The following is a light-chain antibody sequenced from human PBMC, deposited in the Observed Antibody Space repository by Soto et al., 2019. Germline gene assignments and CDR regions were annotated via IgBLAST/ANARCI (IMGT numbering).Light chain of an antibody. CDR1: QTVIRN. CDR2: GAS. J-gene: IGKJ1*01. CDR3: QQYGSSSWT. Sequence: IVMTQSPATLSVSPGERATLSCRASQTVIRNLAWYQQKPGQTPRLLIFGASTRATGIPDRFIGSGSGTDFTLTISRLEPEDFAVYYCQQYGSSSWTFGQGTKVDIK. V-gene: IGKV3-20*01.